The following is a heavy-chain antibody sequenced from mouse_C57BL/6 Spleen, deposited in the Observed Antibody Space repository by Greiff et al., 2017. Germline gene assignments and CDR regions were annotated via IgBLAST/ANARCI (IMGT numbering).Heavy chain of an antibody. CDR3: AVPYDYEGGYYFDY. CDR1: GFTFSDYG. Sequence: EVQRVESGGGLVKPGGSLKLSCAASGFTFSDYGMHWVRQAPEKGLEWVAYISSGSSTIYYADTVKGRFTISRDNAKNTLFLQMTSLRSEDTAMYYCAVPYDYEGGYYFDYWGQGTTLTVSS. D-gene: IGHD2-4*01. V-gene: IGHV5-17*01. CDR2: ISSGSSTI. J-gene: IGHJ2*01.